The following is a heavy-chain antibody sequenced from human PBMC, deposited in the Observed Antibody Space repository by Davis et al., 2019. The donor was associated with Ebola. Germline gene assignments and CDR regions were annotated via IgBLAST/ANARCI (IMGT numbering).Heavy chain of an antibody. V-gene: IGHV4-30-4*01. Sequence: PSETLSLTCTVSGGSISSGDYYWSWIRQPPGKGLEWIGYIYYSGSTYYNPSLKSRVTISVDTSKNQFSLKLSSVTAADTAVYYCARVLRCSGGSCYHFDYWGQGTLVTVSS. CDR1: GGSISSGDYY. CDR2: IYYSGST. J-gene: IGHJ4*02. CDR3: ARVLRCSGGSCYHFDY. D-gene: IGHD2-15*01.